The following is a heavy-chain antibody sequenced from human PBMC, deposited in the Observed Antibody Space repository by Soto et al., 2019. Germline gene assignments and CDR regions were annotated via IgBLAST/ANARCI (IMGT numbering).Heavy chain of an antibody. CDR1: GGTFSSYA. J-gene: IGHJ4*02. CDR2: IIPIFGTA. D-gene: IGHD6-13*01. V-gene: IGHV1-69*13. CDR3: ARDSSSWYYFDY. Sequence: GASVKVSCKASGGTFSSYAISWVRQAPGQGLEWMGGIIPIFGTANYAQKFQGRVTITADESTSTAYMELSSLRSEDTAVYYCARDSSSWYYFDYWGQGTLVTVSS.